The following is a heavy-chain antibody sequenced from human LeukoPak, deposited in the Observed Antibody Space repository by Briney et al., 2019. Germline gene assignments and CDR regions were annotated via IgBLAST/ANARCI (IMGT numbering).Heavy chain of an antibody. V-gene: IGHV2-70*20. CDR3: ARSPGYYYYYYMDV. Sequence: SGPTLVNPTQTLTLTCTFSGFSLSTSRMCVSWVRQPPGKALEWLALIDWDDDKYYSTSLKTRLTISKDTSKNQVVLTMTNMDPVDTATYYCARSPGYYYYYYMDVWGKGTTVTVSS. CDR1: GFSLSTSRMC. CDR2: IDWDDDK. J-gene: IGHJ6*03.